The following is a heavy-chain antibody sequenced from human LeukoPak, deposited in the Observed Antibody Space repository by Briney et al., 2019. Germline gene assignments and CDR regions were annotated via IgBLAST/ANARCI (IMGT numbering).Heavy chain of an antibody. CDR3: ARGPITMVRGVIISYFDY. D-gene: IGHD3-10*01. CDR2: IIPIFGTA. J-gene: IGHJ4*02. V-gene: IGHV1-69*13. Sequence: ASVKVSCKASGGTFSSYAISWVRQAPGQGLEWMGGIIPIFGTANYAQKFQGRVTITADESTSTAYMELSSLRSEDTAVYYCARGPITMVRGVIISYFDYWGQGTLVTVSS. CDR1: GGTFSSYA.